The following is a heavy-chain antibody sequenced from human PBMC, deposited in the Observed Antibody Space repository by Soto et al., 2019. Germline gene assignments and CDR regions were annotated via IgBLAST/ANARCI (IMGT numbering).Heavy chain of an antibody. Sequence: GGSLRLSCAPSGFTFSTYGMHWVRQAPGKGLEWVAVIWYDGSNQYYADSVKGRFTISRDNSKNMLYLQMNSLRAEDTAVYYCARDLGAFNYGSAYFGYWGQGTPVTVSS. V-gene: IGHV3-33*01. CDR2: IWYDGSNQ. CDR3: ARDLGAFNYGSAYFGY. CDR1: GFTFSTYG. D-gene: IGHD3-10*01. J-gene: IGHJ4*02.